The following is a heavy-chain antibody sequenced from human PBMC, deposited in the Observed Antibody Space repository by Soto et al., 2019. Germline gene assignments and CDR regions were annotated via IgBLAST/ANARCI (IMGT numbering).Heavy chain of an antibody. CDR2: ISWNSGSI. D-gene: IGHD3-3*01. Sequence: GGSLRLSCAASGFTFDDYAMHWVRQAPGKGLEWVSGISWNSGSIGYADSVKGRFTISRDNAKNSLYLQMNSLRAEDTALYYCAKDRILDRYDFWSGYLFDPWGQGTLVTVSS. J-gene: IGHJ5*02. CDR1: GFTFDDYA. V-gene: IGHV3-9*01. CDR3: AKDRILDRYDFWSGYLFDP.